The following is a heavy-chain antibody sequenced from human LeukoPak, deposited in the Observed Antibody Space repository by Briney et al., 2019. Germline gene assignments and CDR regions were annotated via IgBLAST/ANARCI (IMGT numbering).Heavy chain of an antibody. CDR2: IYHSGST. CDR3: ARELPPTRFDP. Sequence: SETLSLTCTVSGGSVSSGGYSWSWIRQPPGKGLEWIGYIYHSGSTYYNPSLKSRVTIPVDRSKNQFSLKLSSVTAADTAVYYCARELPPTRFDPWGQGTLVTVSS. CDR1: GGSVSSGGYS. J-gene: IGHJ5*02. V-gene: IGHV4-30-2*01. D-gene: IGHD1-14*01.